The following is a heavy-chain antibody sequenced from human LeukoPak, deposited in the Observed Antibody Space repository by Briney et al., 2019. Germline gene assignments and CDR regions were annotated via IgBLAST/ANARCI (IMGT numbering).Heavy chain of an antibody. D-gene: IGHD6-13*01. J-gene: IGHJ5*02. CDR3: ARGSGVAAAGTGWFDP. V-gene: IGHV4-59*01. CDR2: IYYSGST. CDR1: GGSISSYY. Sequence: SETLSLTCTVPGGSISSYYWSWIRQPPGKGLEWIGYIYYSGSTNYNPSLKSRVTISVDTSKNQFSLKLSSVTAADTAVYYCARGSGVAAAGTGWFDPWGQGTLVTVSS.